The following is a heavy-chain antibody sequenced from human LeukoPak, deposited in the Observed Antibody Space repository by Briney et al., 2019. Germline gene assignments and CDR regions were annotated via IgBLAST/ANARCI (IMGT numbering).Heavy chain of an antibody. CDR1: GYTFTGYY. V-gene: IGHV1-2*02. CDR3: ARGFTNYYDSSGYYSHAFDI. CDR2: INPNSGGT. D-gene: IGHD3-22*01. Sequence: ASVKVSCKASGYTFTGYYMHWVRQAPGQGLEWMGWINPNSGGTNYAQKFQGRVTMTRDASISTAYMELSRLRSDDTAVYYCARGFTNYYDSSGYYSHAFDIWGQGTMVTVSS. J-gene: IGHJ3*02.